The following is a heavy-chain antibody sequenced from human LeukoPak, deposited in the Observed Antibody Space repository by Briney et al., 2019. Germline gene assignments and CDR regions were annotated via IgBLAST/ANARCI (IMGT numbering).Heavy chain of an antibody. V-gene: IGHV3-21*01. D-gene: IGHD2-2*01. CDR3: ARDLIPGDCSSTSCYWYYYYYMDV. J-gene: IGHJ6*03. CDR1: GFTFSSYS. Sequence: GGSLGLSCAASGFTFSSYSMNWVRQAPGKGLEWVSSISSSSSYIYYADSVKGRFTISRDNAKNSLYLQMNSLRAEDTAVYYCARDLIPGDCSSTSCYWYYYYYMDVWGKGTTVTVSS. CDR2: ISSSSSYI.